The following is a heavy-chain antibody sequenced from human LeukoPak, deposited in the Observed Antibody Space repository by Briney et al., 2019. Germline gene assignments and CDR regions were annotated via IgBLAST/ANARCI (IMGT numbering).Heavy chain of an antibody. CDR2: IYDSGTT. Sequence: PSETLSLTCTVSGGSISTTNYYWAWIRQPPGKGLECIGTIYDSGTTYYSPSLRSRVTISLDTSKNQLSLQLNSVTAADTAMYYCARVAGYFYDSSGYPKPSSLIDFWGQGTLVTVSS. V-gene: IGHV4-39*01. CDR1: GGSISTTNYY. CDR3: ARVAGYFYDSSGYPKPSSLIDF. D-gene: IGHD3-22*01. J-gene: IGHJ4*02.